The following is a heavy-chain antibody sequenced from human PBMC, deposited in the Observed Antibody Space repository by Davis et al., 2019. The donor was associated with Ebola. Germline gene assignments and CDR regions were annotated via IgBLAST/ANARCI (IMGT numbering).Heavy chain of an antibody. CDR2: ISGRGGST. CDR3: ARDDLGKAALLYYYGMDV. D-gene: IGHD6-13*01. CDR1: GFTFSSYA. Sequence: GESLKISCAASGFTFSSYAMSWVRQAPGKGLEWVSAISGRGGSTYYADSVKGRFTISRDNSKNTLYLQMNSLRAEDTAVYYCARDDLGKAALLYYYGMDVWGQGTTVTVSS. V-gene: IGHV3-23*01. J-gene: IGHJ6*02.